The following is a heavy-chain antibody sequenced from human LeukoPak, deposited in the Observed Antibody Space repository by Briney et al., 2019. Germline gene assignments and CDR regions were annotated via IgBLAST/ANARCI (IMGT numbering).Heavy chain of an antibody. CDR1: GFTFSSYT. Sequence: TGGSLRLSCAASGFTFSSYTMHWVRQAPGKGLEWVSAISGSGGSTYYADSVKGRFTISRDNSKNTLYLQMNSLRAEDTAVYYCAKSRAVRYFDWLPDAFDIWGQGTMVTVSS. V-gene: IGHV3-23*01. D-gene: IGHD3-9*01. CDR3: AKSRAVRYFDWLPDAFDI. J-gene: IGHJ3*02. CDR2: ISGSGGST.